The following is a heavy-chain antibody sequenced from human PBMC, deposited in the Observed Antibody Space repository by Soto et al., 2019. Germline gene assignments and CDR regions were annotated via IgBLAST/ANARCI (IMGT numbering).Heavy chain of an antibody. CDR1: GGTFSSYA. D-gene: IGHD5-12*01. CDR2: IIPIFGTA. V-gene: IGHV1-69*01. CDR3: ARGRQMATIAPFDY. J-gene: IGHJ4*02. Sequence: QVQLVQSGAEVKKPGSSVKVSCKASGGTFSSYAISWVRQAPGQGLEWMGGIIPIFGTAKYAQKFQGRVTIPTDASTSTAYRELSSQRSEDTAVYYCARGRQMATIAPFDYCGQGTLVTVSS.